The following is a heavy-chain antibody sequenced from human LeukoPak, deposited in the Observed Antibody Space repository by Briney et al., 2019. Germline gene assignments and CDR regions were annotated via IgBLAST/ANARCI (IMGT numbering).Heavy chain of an antibody. D-gene: IGHD3-22*01. J-gene: IGHJ4*02. CDR2: IYYSGST. Sequence: KPSETLSLTCTVSGRPISGYYWSWIRQPPGKGLECIGYIYYSGSTNYNPSLKSRVTISVDTSRNQFSLKLTSVTAADTAVYYCAKVSDRDSSGYYWGFEYWGQGTLVTVSS. CDR3: AKVSDRDSSGYYWGFEY. CDR1: GRPISGYY. V-gene: IGHV4-59*08.